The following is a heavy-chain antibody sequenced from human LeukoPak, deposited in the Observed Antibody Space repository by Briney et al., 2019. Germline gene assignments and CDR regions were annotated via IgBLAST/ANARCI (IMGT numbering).Heavy chain of an antibody. J-gene: IGHJ4*02. CDR3: GRSSQWLVVY. V-gene: IGHV4-39*07. CDR2: IYYSGST. CDR1: GGSISSYY. Sequence: SETLSLTCTVSGGSISSYYWGWIRQPPGKGLEWIGSIYYSGSTYYNPSLKSRVTISVDTSKNQFSLKLSSVTAADTAVYYCGRSSQWLVVYWGQGTLVTVSS. D-gene: IGHD6-19*01.